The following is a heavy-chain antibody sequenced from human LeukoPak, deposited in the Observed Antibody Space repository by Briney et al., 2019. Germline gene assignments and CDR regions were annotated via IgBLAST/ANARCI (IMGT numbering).Heavy chain of an antibody. Sequence: GGSLRLSCAASGFTFSDYAMLWVRQAPGKGLEWVAVISSDGGNKYSVDSVKSRFTISRDNSKNSLYLQMNSLRVEDTAVYYCLRGDRRDYWGQGTLVTVSS. CDR2: ISSDGGNK. CDR3: LRGDRRDY. V-gene: IGHV3-30*03. CDR1: GFTFSDYA. J-gene: IGHJ4*02.